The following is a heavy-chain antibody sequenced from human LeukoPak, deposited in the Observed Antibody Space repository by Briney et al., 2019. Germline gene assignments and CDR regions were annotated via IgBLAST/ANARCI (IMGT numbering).Heavy chain of an antibody. J-gene: IGHJ3*02. D-gene: IGHD5-18*01. CDR3: AGGGYAFDAFDI. V-gene: IGHV4-31*03. Sequence: SETLSLTCTVSGGSISSGGYYWSWIRQHPGKGLEWIGYIYYSGSTYYNPSLKSRVTISVDTSKNQFSLKLSSVTAADSAVYYCAGGGYAFDAFDIWGQGTMVTVSS. CDR2: IYYSGST. CDR1: GGSISSGGYY.